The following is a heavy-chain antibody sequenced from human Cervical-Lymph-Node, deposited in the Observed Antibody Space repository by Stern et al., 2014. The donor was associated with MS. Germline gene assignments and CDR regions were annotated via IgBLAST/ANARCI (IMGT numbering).Heavy chain of an antibody. Sequence: QLQLQESGPGLVKPSQTLSLSCTVSGGSISSVGYNWNWIRQHPEQGLEWIGSIDYTGITYYTPSLKSLAVISVDSSKNQFSLNLTSVTAADTAVYYCARSSITIFRVVTAFDIWGQGTMVSVSS. V-gene: IGHV4-31*01. CDR2: IDYTGIT. CDR3: ARSSITIFRVVTAFDI. J-gene: IGHJ3*02. D-gene: IGHD3-3*01. CDR1: GGSISSVGYN.